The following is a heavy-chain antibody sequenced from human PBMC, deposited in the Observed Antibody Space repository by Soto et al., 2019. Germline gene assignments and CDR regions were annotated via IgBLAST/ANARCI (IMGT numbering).Heavy chain of an antibody. CDR3: SKDSPDDVLYP. V-gene: IGHV4-31*03. CDR2: IYYSGST. CDR1: GGSISRGGYY. Sequence: PSETLSLTCTVSGGSISRGGYYWSWLRQHTGKGLEWIGYIYYSGSTYYNPSLKSRVTISVDTSKSQFSLKLTSVTAADTAVFFCSKDSPDDVLYPSGPRTLVTVSS. D-gene: IGHD1-1*01. J-gene: IGHJ5*02.